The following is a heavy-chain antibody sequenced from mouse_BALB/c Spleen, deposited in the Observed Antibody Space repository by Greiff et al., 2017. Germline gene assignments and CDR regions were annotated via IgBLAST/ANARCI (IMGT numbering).Heavy chain of an antibody. Sequence: EVQVVESGAGLVQPGGSRKLSCAASGFTFSSFGMHWVRQAPEKGLEWVAYISSGSSTIYYADTVKGRFTISRDNPKNTLFLQMTSLRSEDTAMYYCERRIYDGPYGGFAYWGQGTLVTVSA. CDR1: GFTFSSFG. CDR2: ISSGSSTI. D-gene: IGHD2-3*01. J-gene: IGHJ3*01. CDR3: ERRIYDGPYGGFAY. V-gene: IGHV5-17*02.